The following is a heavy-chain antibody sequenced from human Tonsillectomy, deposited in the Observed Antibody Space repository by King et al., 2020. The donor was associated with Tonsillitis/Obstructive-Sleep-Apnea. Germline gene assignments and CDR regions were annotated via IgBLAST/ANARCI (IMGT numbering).Heavy chain of an antibody. CDR2: IRSKTYGGTT. D-gene: IGHD1-26*01. V-gene: IGHV3-49*04. CDR1: GFTFREYG. Sequence: VQRVESGGGLEQPGRSLRLSCTVSGFTFREYGMSWVRQAPGKGREWVGFIRSKTYGGTTEYAASVKGRFTISRDESKSIAYVQMNSLKTEDTAVYYCTRVGTGGRYSYDIWGQGTMVTVSS. CDR3: TRVGTGGRYSYDI. J-gene: IGHJ3*02.